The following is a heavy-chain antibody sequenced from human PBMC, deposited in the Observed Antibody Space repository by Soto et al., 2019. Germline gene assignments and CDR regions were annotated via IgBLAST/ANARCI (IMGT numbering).Heavy chain of an antibody. V-gene: IGHV3-49*04. D-gene: IGHD3-22*01. CDR2: IRSKAYGGTT. CDR3: TRGYHYDSSGELYFDY. CDR1: GFTFSDYA. J-gene: IGHJ4*02. Sequence: GGSLRLSCTGSGFTFSDYAMSWVRQAPGKGLEWVGFIRSKAYGGTTEYAASVKGRFTISRDDSKSIAYLQMNGLKTEDTAVYYCTRGYHYDSSGELYFDYWGQGTLVTVSS.